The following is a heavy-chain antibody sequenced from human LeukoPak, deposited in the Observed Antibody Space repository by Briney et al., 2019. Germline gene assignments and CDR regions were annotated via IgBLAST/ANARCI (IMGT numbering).Heavy chain of an antibody. CDR3: ARDEAYGSGSYYNY. CDR2: TYYSGST. Sequence: SETLSLTCTVSGGSISSSSYYWGWIRQPPGKGLEWIGSTYYSGSTYYNPSLKSRVTISVDTSKNQFSLKLSSVTAADTAVYYCARDEAYGSGSYYNYWGQGTLVTVSS. CDR1: GGSISSSSYY. J-gene: IGHJ4*02. V-gene: IGHV4-39*07. D-gene: IGHD3-10*01.